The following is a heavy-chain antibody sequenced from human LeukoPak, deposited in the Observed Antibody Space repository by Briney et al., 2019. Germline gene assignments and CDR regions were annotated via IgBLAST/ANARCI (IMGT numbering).Heavy chain of an antibody. D-gene: IGHD3-9*01. Sequence: GGSLRLSCAASGFTVSSNYMSWVRQAPGKGLEWVSVIYSGGSTYYADSVKGRFTISRDNSKNTLYLQMNSLRAEDTAAYYCARDRPDILTGFDPWGQGTLVTVSS. CDR3: ARDRPDILTGFDP. J-gene: IGHJ5*02. CDR1: GFTVSSNY. CDR2: IYSGGST. V-gene: IGHV3-53*01.